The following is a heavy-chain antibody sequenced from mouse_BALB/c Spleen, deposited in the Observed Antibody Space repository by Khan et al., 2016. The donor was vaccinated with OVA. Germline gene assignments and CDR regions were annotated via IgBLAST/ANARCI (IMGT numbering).Heavy chain of an antibody. CDR3: ARRKFMTTAEEDPWFAY. CDR2: IHPSDSET. V-gene: IGHV1-74*01. CDR1: GYSFTNYW. Sequence: QVQLQQPGAELVRPGASVKLSCKASGYSFTNYWMHWVKQRPGQGLEWIGMIHPSDSETRLNQKFKDKATLTVDKSSSTAHMQLSSPTSEDSAVYYCARRKFMTTAEEDPWFAYWGPGTLVTVSA. D-gene: IGHD1-2*01. J-gene: IGHJ3*01.